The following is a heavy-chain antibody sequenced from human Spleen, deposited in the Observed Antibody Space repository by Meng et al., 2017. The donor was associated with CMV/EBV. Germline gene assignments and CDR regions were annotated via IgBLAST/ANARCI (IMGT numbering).Heavy chain of an antibody. J-gene: IGHJ1*01. CDR3: ARIRYFDL. Sequence: VKVYGKASRYNFISYGITWVRQAPGQGPEWMGWISTYSGHPNYAQKFQGRVTMTTDTSTTTAYMELRSLRSDDTAVYFCARIRYFDLWGQGTLVTVSS. D-gene: IGHD3-9*01. CDR2: ISTYSGHP. V-gene: IGHV1-18*01. CDR1: RYNFISYG.